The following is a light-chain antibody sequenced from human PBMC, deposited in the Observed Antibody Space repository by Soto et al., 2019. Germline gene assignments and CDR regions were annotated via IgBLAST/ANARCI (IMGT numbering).Light chain of an antibody. CDR2: RNN. Sequence: QLVLTQPPSASVTPGQRVTISCYRSSSNIGSNYVYWYQQLPGTAPKLLIYRNNQRPSGVPDRFSGSKSGTSASLAISGLRSEYEADYHCAAWDDSLSGPHVVFGGGTKLTVL. J-gene: IGLJ2*01. CDR1: SSNIGSNY. CDR3: AAWDDSLSGPHVV. V-gene: IGLV1-47*01.